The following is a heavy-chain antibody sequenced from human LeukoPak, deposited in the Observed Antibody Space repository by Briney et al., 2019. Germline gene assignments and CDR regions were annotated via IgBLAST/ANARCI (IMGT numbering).Heavy chain of an antibody. V-gene: IGHV4-31*03. CDR3: ARINDSSDYFDY. J-gene: IGHJ4*02. D-gene: IGHD3-22*01. CDR2: IYYSGST. CDR1: GGSISSGGYY. Sequence: PSETLSLTCTVSGGSISSGGYYWSWIRQHPGKGLEWIGYIYYSGSTYYNPSLKSRVTISVDTSKNQFSLKLSSVTAADTAVYYCARINDSSDYFDYWGQGTLVTVSS.